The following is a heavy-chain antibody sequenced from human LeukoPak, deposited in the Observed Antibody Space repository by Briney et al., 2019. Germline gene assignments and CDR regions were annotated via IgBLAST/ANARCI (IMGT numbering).Heavy chain of an antibody. CDR2: IYHSGST. CDR3: ARQAKYYYYGMDV. Sequence: SETLSLTCAVSGGSISSSNWWSWVRQPPGKGLEWIGEIYHSGSTNYNPSLKSRVTISVDKSKNQFSLKPSSVTAADTAVYYCARQAKYYYYGMDVWGQGTTVTVSS. V-gene: IGHV4-4*02. CDR1: GGSISSSNW. J-gene: IGHJ6*02.